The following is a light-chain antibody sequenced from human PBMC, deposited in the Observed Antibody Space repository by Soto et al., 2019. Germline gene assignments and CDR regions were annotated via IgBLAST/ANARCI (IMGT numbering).Light chain of an antibody. CDR2: AAS. CDR1: QSISSY. Sequence: DIQMTQSPSSLSASVGDRVTITCRASQSISSYLNWYQQKPGKAPELLIYAASSLQSGLPSRISGSGSGTDFTLTISSLQPEDFATYYCQQSHSIPLTFGGGTKVDIK. CDR3: QQSHSIPLT. V-gene: IGKV1-39*01. J-gene: IGKJ4*01.